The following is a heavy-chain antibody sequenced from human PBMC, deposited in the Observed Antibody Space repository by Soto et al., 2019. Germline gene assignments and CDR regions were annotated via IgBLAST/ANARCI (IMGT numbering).Heavy chain of an antibody. Sequence: PGGSLRLSCAASGFTFSSYGMHWVRQAPGKGLEWVAVISYDGSNKYYADSVKGRFTISRDNSKNTLYLQMNSLRAEDTAVYYCAKDRLVSGYSSSWYYYYYGMDVWGQGTTVTVSS. J-gene: IGHJ6*02. D-gene: IGHD6-13*01. V-gene: IGHV3-30*18. CDR3: AKDRLVSGYSSSWYYYYYGMDV. CDR1: GFTFSSYG. CDR2: ISYDGSNK.